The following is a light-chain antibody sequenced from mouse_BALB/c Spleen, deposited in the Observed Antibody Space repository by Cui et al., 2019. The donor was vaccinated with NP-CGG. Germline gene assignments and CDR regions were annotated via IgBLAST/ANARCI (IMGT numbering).Light chain of an antibody. J-gene: IGLJ1*01. V-gene: IGLV1*01. CDR1: AGAVTTSNY. CDR3: ALWYSNHWV. Sequence: VVTEESALTTSPGETVTLTCRSSAGAVTTSNYANWVQEKPDHLFTGLIGGTNNRAPGVPARFSGSLIGDKAALTITGAQTEDEAIYFCALWYSNHWVFGGGTKLTVL. CDR2: GTN.